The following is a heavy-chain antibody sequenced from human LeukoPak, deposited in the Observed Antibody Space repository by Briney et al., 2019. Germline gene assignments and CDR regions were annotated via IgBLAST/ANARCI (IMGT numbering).Heavy chain of an antibody. J-gene: IGHJ4*02. CDR2: IYPGDSNT. Sequence: GESLKISCKGSGYIFSNYWIGWVRQMPGKDLEWMGIIYPGDSNTRYSPSFQGQVTISADKSISTAYLQWSSLKVSDTAMYYCARMTTVTTPLDYWGQGTLVTVSS. V-gene: IGHV5-51*01. D-gene: IGHD4-17*01. CDR1: GYIFSNYW. CDR3: ARMTTVTTPLDY.